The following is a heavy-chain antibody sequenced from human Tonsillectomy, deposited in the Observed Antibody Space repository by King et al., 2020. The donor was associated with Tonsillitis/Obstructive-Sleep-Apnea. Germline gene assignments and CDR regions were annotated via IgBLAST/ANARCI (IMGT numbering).Heavy chain of an antibody. CDR1: GFTFSSYA. D-gene: IGHD3-3*01. V-gene: IGHV3-30*04. Sequence: VQLVESGGGVVQPGRSLRLSCAASGFTFSSYAMHWVRQAPGKGLEWVAVISYDGSNKYYADSVKGRFTISRDNSKNTLYLQMNSLRAEDTAVYYCARDRLFEVVVDGYYYYYGMDVWGQGTSVTVSS. CDR2: ISYDGSNK. CDR3: ARDRLFEVVVDGYYYYYGMDV. J-gene: IGHJ6*02.